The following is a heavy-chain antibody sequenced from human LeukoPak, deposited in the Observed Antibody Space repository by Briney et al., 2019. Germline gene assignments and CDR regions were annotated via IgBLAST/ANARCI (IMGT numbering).Heavy chain of an antibody. J-gene: IGHJ4*02. D-gene: IGHD2-15*01. CDR2: IYYSGST. V-gene: IGHV4-61*01. Sequence: SETLSLTCTVSGGSVSSASYYWSWIRQPPGKGLEWIGYIYYSGSTTYNPSLKSRVTISVDTSKNQFSLKLTSVTAADTAVYYCAKGVDRGADCWGQGMLVTVSS. CDR3: AKGVDRGADC. CDR1: GGSVSSASYY.